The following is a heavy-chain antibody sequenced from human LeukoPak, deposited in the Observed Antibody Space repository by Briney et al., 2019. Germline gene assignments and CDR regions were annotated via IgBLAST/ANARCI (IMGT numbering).Heavy chain of an antibody. J-gene: IGHJ3*02. Sequence: ASVKVSCKASGYTFTGYYLLWVRQAPGQGLEWMGLINPTAGNTYYAQRFQGRVTMTRNTSTSTVYMELSSLRSEDTAVYYRARIRDGYNDAYDIWGQGTMVTVPS. CDR3: ARIRDGYNDAYDI. D-gene: IGHD5-24*01. CDR2: INPTAGNT. CDR1: GYTFTGYY. V-gene: IGHV1-46*01.